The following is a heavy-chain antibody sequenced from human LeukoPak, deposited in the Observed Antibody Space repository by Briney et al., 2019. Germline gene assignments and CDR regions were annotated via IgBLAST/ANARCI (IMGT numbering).Heavy chain of an antibody. CDR3: WRDVEVVGVGAWFDP. V-gene: IGHV3-21*01. Sequence: PGPSLRLACAPSGFTFSSYSINSVRQAPGKGQECVSSISLSSRYIYYADSVKDRFTISRDKGNNSMYLQINSLTAEDPSVTYLWRDVEVVGVGAWFDPWGQGTLVTVPS. J-gene: IGHJ5*02. CDR2: ISLSSRYI. CDR1: GFTFSSYS. D-gene: IGHD3-10*01.